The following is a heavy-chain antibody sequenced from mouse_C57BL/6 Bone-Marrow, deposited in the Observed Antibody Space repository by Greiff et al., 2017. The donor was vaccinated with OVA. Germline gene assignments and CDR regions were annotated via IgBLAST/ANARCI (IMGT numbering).Heavy chain of an antibody. V-gene: IGHV5-4*01. Sequence: EVHLVESGGGLVKPGGSLKLSCAASGFTFSSYAMSWVRQTPEKRLEWVATISDGGSYTYYPNNVKGRFTISRDNAKNNLYLQMNHLKSEDTAIYYCARVDYLRYFNNWVQGTTLTVSS. J-gene: IGHJ2*01. CDR1: GFTFSSYA. D-gene: IGHD2-13*01. CDR3: ARVDYLRYFNN. CDR2: ISDGGSYT.